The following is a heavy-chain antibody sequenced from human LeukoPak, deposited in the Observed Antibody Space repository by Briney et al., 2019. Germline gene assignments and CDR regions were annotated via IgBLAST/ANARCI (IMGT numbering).Heavy chain of an antibody. J-gene: IGHJ4*02. D-gene: IGHD6-19*01. CDR3: ARDYDSSGWYDY. CDR1: GGSISSSSYY. V-gene: IGHV4-39*07. Sequence: PSETLSLTCTVSGGSISSSSYYWGWIRQPPGKGLEWIGSIYYSGSTYYNPSLKSRVTISVDTSKNQFSLKLSSVTAADTAVYYCARDYDSSGWYDYWGQGTLVTVSS. CDR2: IYYSGST.